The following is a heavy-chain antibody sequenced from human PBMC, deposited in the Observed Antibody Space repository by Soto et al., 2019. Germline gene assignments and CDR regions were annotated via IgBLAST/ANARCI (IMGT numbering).Heavy chain of an antibody. J-gene: IGHJ4*02. V-gene: IGHV4-39*01. CDR1: GGSISSTTYY. Sequence: QLQLQESGPGLVKPSETLSLTCTVSGGSISSTTYYWGWMRQPPGKGLEWIASFFIGGNTYYNPSLKSRVPISVDTSKNQFSLRLSSVTAADTGVYFCARRHGVDIDAYYWGQGILVTVSS. CDR2: FFIGGNT. CDR3: ARRHGVDIDAYY. D-gene: IGHD3-10*01.